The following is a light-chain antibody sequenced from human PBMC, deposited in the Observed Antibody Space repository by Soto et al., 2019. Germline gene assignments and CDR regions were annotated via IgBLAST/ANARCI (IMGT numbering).Light chain of an antibody. CDR2: RSD. CDR1: NPNIGSNT. Sequence: QSVLTQPPSASGTLGQRVTISCSGGNPNIGSNTVNWYQHLPGTAPKLLIYRSDQRPSGIPDRFSGSKYGTSASLDISGLQSEDEADYYCTAWDGSLDGRVFGGGTKLTVL. CDR3: TAWDGSLDGRV. V-gene: IGLV1-44*01. J-gene: IGLJ3*02.